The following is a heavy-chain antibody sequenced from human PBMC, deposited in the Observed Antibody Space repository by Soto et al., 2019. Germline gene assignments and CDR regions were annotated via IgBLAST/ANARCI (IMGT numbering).Heavy chain of an antibody. CDR2: IYYSGST. Sequence: SETLSLTYTVSGGSISSYYWSWIRQPPGKGLEWIGYIYYSGSTNYNPSLKSRVTISVDTSKNQFSLKLSSVTAADTAVYYCTRSLRCSGGSCYSTAFDIWGQGTMVTVSS. CDR1: GGSISSYY. J-gene: IGHJ3*02. V-gene: IGHV4-59*01. CDR3: TRSLRCSGGSCYSTAFDI. D-gene: IGHD2-15*01.